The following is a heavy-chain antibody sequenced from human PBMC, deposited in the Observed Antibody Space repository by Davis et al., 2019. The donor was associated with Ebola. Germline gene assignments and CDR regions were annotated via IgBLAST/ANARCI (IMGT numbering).Heavy chain of an antibody. CDR1: GFIFSSYG. J-gene: IGHJ6*02. D-gene: IGHD1-26*01. V-gene: IGHV3-30*12. CDR3: AREPIVIPPYGMDL. CDR2: MQYDGRYE. Sequence: PGGSLRLSCVASGFIFSSYGMHWVRQAPGKGLEWVAVMQYDGRYENYADSVKGRFTISRDNSKSTLFLQMNSLRAEDTAVYYCAREPIVIPPYGMDLWGQGTTVTVS.